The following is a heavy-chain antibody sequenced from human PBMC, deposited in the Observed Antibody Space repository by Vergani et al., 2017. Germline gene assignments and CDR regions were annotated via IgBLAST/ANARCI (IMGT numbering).Heavy chain of an antibody. CDR1: GYTFTSYY. J-gene: IGHJ6*02. Sequence: QVQLVQSGAEVKKPGASVKVSCKASGYTFTSYYMHWVRQAPGQGLEWMGIINPSGGSTSYAQKFQGRVTMTRDTSISTAYMELSRLRSDDTAVYYCARSNEFYYYYYGMDVWGQGTTVTVSS. D-gene: IGHD4-11*01. CDR2: INPSGGST. V-gene: IGHV1-46*01. CDR3: ARSNEFYYYYYGMDV.